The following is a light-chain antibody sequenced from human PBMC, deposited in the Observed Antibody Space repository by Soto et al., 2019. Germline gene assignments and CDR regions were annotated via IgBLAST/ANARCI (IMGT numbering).Light chain of an antibody. CDR2: AVS. Sequence: QSVLTQPASVSGSPGQSITISCSGTSSDIGGYHFVSWYQQHPGKAPKLMVYAVSNRPSGVSNRFSGSKSGNTASLTISGLQAEDEADYHCSSYTSSSTLYVFGTGTKLTVL. CDR1: SSDIGGYHF. CDR3: SSYTSSSTLYV. V-gene: IGLV2-14*01. J-gene: IGLJ1*01.